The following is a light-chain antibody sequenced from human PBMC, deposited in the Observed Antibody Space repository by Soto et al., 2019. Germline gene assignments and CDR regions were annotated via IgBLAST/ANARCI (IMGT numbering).Light chain of an antibody. CDR2: EVS. Sequence: QSALTQPASVSGSPGQSITISCTGTSSDVGGYNYVSWYQQHPGKAPKLMIYEVSNRPSGVSNRFSGSKSGNTASLTISGLQAEDEADYYCSSYTSSCHWVFGGGTKLTVL. CDR1: SSDVGGYNY. CDR3: SSYTSSCHWV. V-gene: IGLV2-14*01. J-gene: IGLJ3*02.